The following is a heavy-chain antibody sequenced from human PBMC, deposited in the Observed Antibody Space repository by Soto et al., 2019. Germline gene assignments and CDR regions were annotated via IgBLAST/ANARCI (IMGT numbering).Heavy chain of an antibody. CDR1: GGSISSYY. CDR3: AREPAPYYDFWSGPGNYGMDV. V-gene: IGHV4-59*01. Sequence: QVQLQESGPGLVKPSETLSLTCTVSGGSISSYYWSWIRQPPGKGLELIGYIYYSGSTNYNPSLKSRVTISVDTSKNQFSLKLSSVTAADTAVYYCAREPAPYYDFWSGPGNYGMDVWGQGTTVTVSS. D-gene: IGHD3-3*01. CDR2: IYYSGST. J-gene: IGHJ6*02.